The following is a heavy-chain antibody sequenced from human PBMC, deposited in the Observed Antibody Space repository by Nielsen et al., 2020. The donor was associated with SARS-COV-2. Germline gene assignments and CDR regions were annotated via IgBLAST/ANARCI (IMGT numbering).Heavy chain of an antibody. V-gene: IGHV4-59*01. J-gene: IGHJ3*02. D-gene: IGHD2-2*01. CDR1: GGSISSYY. Sequence: SETLSLTCAVSGGSISSYYWSWIRQPPGKGLEWIGYIYYSGSTNYNPSLKSRVTISVDTSKNQFPLKLSSVTAADTAVYYCARLPIRSTKAFDIWGQGTMVTVSS. CDR3: ARLPIRSTKAFDI. CDR2: IYYSGST.